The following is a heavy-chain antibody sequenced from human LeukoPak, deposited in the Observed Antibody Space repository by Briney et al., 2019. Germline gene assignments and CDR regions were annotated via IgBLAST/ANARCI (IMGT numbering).Heavy chain of an antibody. CDR1: GYTFTSYD. CDR2: MNPNSGNT. CDR3: AREVDTQRYCSGGSCYSMHY. D-gene: IGHD2-15*01. J-gene: IGHJ4*02. V-gene: IGHV1-8*01. Sequence: ASVKVSCKASGYTFTSYDINWVRQATGQGLEWMGWMNPNSGNTGYAQKFQGRVTMTRNTSISTAYRELSSLRSEDTAVYYCAREVDTQRYCSGGSCYSMHYWGQGTLVTVSS.